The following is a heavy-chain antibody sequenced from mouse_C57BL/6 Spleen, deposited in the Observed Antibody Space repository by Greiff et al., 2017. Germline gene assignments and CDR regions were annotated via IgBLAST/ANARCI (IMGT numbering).Heavy chain of an antibody. V-gene: IGHV1-52*01. CDR3: AGEDSFAY. CDR1: GYTFTSYW. J-gene: IGHJ3*01. Sequence: VQLQQPGAELVRPGSSVKLSCKASGYTFTSYWMHWVKQRPIQGLEWIGNIDPSDSDTHYNQKFKDKATLTVDKSSSTAYMQLSSLTSEDSAVYYCAGEDSFAYWGQGTLVTVSA. CDR2: IDPSDSDT.